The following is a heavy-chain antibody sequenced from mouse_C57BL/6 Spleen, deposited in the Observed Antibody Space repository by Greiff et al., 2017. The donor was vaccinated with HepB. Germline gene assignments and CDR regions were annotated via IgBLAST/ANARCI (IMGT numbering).Heavy chain of an antibody. Sequence: EVHLVESGGGLVQPKGSLKLSCAASGFSFNTYAMHWVRQAPGKGLEWVALIRSKSNNYATYYADSVKARFTISRDDSESMLYLQMNNLKTEDTAMYYCVRHDYFDYWGQGTTLTVSS. CDR1: GFSFNTYA. CDR2: IRSKSNNYAT. J-gene: IGHJ2*01. V-gene: IGHV10-1*01. CDR3: VRHDYFDY.